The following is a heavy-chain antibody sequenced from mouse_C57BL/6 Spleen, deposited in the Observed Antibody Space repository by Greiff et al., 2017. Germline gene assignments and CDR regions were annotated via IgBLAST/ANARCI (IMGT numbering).Heavy chain of an antibody. V-gene: IGHV5-6*02. CDR2: ISSGGSYT. D-gene: IGHD6-2*01. J-gene: IGHJ3*01. CDR3: ARRNLRVSFAY. Sequence: EVKLMESGGDLVKPGGSLKLSCTASGFTFSSYGMSWVRQTPDKRLEWVATISSGGSYTYYPDSVKGRFTISRDNAKNTLYLRMSSLKSVDASMYYCARRNLRVSFAYWGQGTLVTVSA. CDR1: GFTFSSYG.